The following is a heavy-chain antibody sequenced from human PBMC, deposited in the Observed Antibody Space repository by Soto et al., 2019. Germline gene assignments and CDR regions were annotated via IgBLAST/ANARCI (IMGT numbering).Heavy chain of an antibody. CDR2: ISYDGSNK. CDR3: ASLIVDYYFDY. J-gene: IGHJ4*02. Sequence: QVQLVESGGGVVQPGRSLRLSCAASGFTFSSYAMHWVRQAPGKGLEWVAVISYDGSNKYYADSVKGRFTISRDNSKNTLYLQMNSLRAEDTAVYYWASLIVDYYFDYWGQGTLVTVSS. D-gene: IGHD1-26*01. CDR1: GFTFSSYA. V-gene: IGHV3-30-3*01.